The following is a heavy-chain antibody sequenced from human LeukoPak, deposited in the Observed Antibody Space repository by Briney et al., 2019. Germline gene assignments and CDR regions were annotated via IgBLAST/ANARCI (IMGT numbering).Heavy chain of an antibody. CDR3: ARGVIVVVVAATRLFDP. V-gene: IGHV1-18*01. Sequence: ASVKVSCKASGYTFTSYGISWVRQAPGQGLEWMGWISAYNGDTKYAQKFQGRVAMTTDTSMSTAYMELRSLRSDDTAVYYCARGVIVVVVAATRLFDPWGQGTLVTVSS. CDR2: ISAYNGDT. J-gene: IGHJ5*02. D-gene: IGHD2-15*01. CDR1: GYTFTSYG.